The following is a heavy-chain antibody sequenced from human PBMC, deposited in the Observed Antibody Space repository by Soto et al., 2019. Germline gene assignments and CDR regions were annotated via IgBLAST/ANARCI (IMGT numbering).Heavy chain of an antibody. CDR3: ARRERAAGTDWWFDP. J-gene: IGHJ5*02. D-gene: IGHD6-13*01. Sequence: QLQLQESGPGLVKPSETLSLTCTVSCGSISSSSFHWGRIRQPPGKGLEWIGSIYYSGSTYYSPYLKSRGTISVDTYKNQFSLKLSSVTATDTAVYYCARRERAAGTDWWFDPWGQGTLFTVSS. V-gene: IGHV4-39*01. CDR1: CGSISSSSFH. CDR2: IYYSGST.